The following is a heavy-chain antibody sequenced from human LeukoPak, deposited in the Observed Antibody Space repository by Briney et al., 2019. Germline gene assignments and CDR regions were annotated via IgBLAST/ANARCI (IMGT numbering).Heavy chain of an antibody. CDR1: GFTFSSYG. V-gene: IGHV3-30*02. D-gene: IGHD2-2*01. Sequence: PGGSLRLSCAASGFTFSSYGMHWVRQAPGKGLEWVAFIRYDGSNKYYADSVKGRFTISRDNSKNTLYLQMNSLRAEDTAVYYCAKGTCSSTSCYDLDWFDPWGQGTLVTVSS. CDR2: IRYDGSNK. J-gene: IGHJ5*02. CDR3: AKGTCSSTSCYDLDWFDP.